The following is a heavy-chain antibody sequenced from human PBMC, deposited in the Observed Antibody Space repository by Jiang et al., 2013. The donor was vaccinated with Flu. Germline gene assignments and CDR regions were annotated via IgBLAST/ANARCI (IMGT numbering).Heavy chain of an antibody. Sequence: RQMPGKGLEWMGRIDPIDSYSTYSPSFQGHVNMSVDTSISTAYLQWSSLEASDTAIYYCARHNGASAHQRPLPGNNWFDPWGQGTLVTVSS. V-gene: IGHV5-10-1*01. D-gene: IGHD4-23*01. CDR3: ARHNGASAHQRPLPGNNWFDP. CDR2: IDPIDSYS. J-gene: IGHJ5*02.